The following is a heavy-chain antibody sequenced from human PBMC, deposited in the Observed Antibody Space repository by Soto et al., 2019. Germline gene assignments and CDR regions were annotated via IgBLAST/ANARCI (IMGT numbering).Heavy chain of an antibody. Sequence: PSETLSLTCAVYGGSFSGYYWSWIRQPPGKRLEWIGEINHSGSTNYNPSLKSRVTISVDTSKNQFSLKLSSVTAADTAVYYCARGLMVRGENYYYYMDVWGKGTTVTVSS. CDR2: INHSGST. D-gene: IGHD3-10*01. V-gene: IGHV4-34*01. CDR3: ARGLMVRGENYYYYMDV. J-gene: IGHJ6*03. CDR1: GGSFSGYY.